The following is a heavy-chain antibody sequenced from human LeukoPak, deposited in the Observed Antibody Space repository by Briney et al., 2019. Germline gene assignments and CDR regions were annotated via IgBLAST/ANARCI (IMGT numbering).Heavy chain of an antibody. CDR2: ICSGCST. Sequence: PGGSLRLSCAASGFTVSSNYMSWVRQAPGKGLEWVSVICSGCSTYYADSVKGRFTISRDNSKNTLYLQMNSPRAEDTAVYYCARELDRHDYGDNEVSDYWGQGTLVTVSS. V-gene: IGHV3-53*01. CDR1: GFTVSSNY. J-gene: IGHJ4*02. D-gene: IGHD4-17*01. CDR3: ARELDRHDYGDNEVSDY.